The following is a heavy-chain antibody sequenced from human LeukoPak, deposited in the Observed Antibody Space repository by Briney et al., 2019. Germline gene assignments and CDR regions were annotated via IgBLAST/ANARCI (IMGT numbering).Heavy chain of an antibody. CDR2: ISGSGGST. V-gene: IGHV3-23*01. Sequence: GGSLRLSCAASGFTFSSYAMSWVRQAPGKGLEWVSAISGSGGSTYYADSVKGRFTISRDNSKNTLYLQMNSLRAEDTAVYYCAKVRGITMVRGAFDYWGQGTLVTVSS. CDR3: AKVRGITMVRGAFDY. J-gene: IGHJ4*02. D-gene: IGHD3-10*01. CDR1: GFTFSSYA.